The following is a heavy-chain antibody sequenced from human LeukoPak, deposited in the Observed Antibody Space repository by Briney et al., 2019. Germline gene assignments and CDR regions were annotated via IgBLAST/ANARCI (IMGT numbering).Heavy chain of an antibody. J-gene: IGHJ6*04. CDR1: GFTVSSFE. V-gene: IGHV3-48*03. CDR2: ISSSGSTI. CDR3: AELGITMIGGV. Sequence: GSLRLSCEASGFTVSSFEINWVRQAPGKGLEWVSYISSSGSTIYYADSVKGRFTISRDNAKNSLYLQMNSLRAEDTAVYYCAELGITMIGGVWGKGTTVTISS. D-gene: IGHD3-10*02.